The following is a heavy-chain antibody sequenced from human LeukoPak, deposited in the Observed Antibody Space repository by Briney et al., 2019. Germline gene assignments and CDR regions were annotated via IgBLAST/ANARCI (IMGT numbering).Heavy chain of an antibody. CDR1: GGSISSSSYY. CDR3: ARDTDTALDY. V-gene: IGHV4-39*07. Sequence: SETLSLTCTVSGGSISSSSYYWGWIRQPPGKGLEWIGSIYYSGSTYYNPSLKSRVTISVDTSKNQFSLKLSPVTAADTAVYYCARDTDTALDYWGQGTLVTVSS. J-gene: IGHJ4*02. CDR2: IYYSGST. D-gene: IGHD5-18*01.